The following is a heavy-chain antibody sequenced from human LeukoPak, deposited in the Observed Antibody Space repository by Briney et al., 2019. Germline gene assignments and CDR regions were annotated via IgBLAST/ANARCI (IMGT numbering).Heavy chain of an antibody. CDR1: GGTFSSYA. D-gene: IGHD4-23*01. J-gene: IGHJ3*02. Sequence: SAKVSCKASGGTFSSYAISWVRQAPGQGLEWMGGIIPIFGTANYAQKFQGRVTITADESTSTAYMELSSLRSEDTAVYYCARDINYGGNSKAFDIWGQGTMVTVSS. CDR3: ARDINYGGNSKAFDI. V-gene: IGHV1-69*01. CDR2: IIPIFGTA.